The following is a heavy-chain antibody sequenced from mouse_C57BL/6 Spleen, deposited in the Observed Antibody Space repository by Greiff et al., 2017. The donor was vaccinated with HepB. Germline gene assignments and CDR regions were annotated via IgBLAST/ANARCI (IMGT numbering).Heavy chain of an antibody. CDR2: ISDGGSYT. D-gene: IGHD1-1*01. J-gene: IGHJ1*03. CDR3: ARGGKFIVDV. V-gene: IGHV5-4*01. Sequence: EVQLVESGGGLVKPGGSLKLSCAASGFTFSSYAMSWVRQTPEKRLEWVATISDGGSYTYYPDNVKGRFTISRDNAKNNLYLQMSHLKSEDTAMYYCARGGKFIVDVWGTGTTVTVSS. CDR1: GFTFSSYA.